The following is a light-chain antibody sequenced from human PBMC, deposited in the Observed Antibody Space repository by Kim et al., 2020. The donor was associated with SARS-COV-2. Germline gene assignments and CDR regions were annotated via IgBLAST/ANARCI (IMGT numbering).Light chain of an antibody. CDR3: SSYAGSNNLV. J-gene: IGLJ2*01. CDR1: GSDVGGDNY. V-gene: IGLV2-8*01. Sequence: GQCVHISCTGTGSDVGGDNYVSWYQQHPGKAPKLMIYEVSKRPAGVPDRFSGSKSGNTASLTVSGLQAEDEADYYCSSYAGSNNLVFGGGTQLTVL. CDR2: EVS.